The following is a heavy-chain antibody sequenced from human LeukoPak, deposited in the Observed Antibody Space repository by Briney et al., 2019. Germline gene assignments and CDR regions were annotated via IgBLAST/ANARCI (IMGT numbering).Heavy chain of an antibody. CDR2: ISYDGSNK. V-gene: IGHV3-30*18. CDR1: GFTFSSYG. D-gene: IGHD1-26*01. Sequence: PGGSLRLSCEASGFTFSSYGMHWVRQAPGKGLEWVAVISYDGSNKYYADSVKGRFTISRDNSKNTLYLQMNSLRAEDTAVYYCAKDLLGVFDPWGQGTLVTVSS. J-gene: IGHJ5*02. CDR3: AKDLLGVFDP.